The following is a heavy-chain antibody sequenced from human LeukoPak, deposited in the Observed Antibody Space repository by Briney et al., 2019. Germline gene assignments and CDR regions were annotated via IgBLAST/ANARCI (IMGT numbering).Heavy chain of an antibody. CDR2: INPNSGGT. D-gene: IGHD2-2*01. Sequence: ASVKVSCKASGGTFSSYAISWVRQAPGQGLEWMGWINPNSGGTNYAQKFRGWVTMTRDTSISTAYMELSRLRSDDTAVYYCARDRLYCSSTSCYYYGMDVWGQGTTVTVSS. CDR3: ARDRLYCSSTSCYYYGMDV. V-gene: IGHV1-2*04. CDR1: GGTFSSYA. J-gene: IGHJ6*02.